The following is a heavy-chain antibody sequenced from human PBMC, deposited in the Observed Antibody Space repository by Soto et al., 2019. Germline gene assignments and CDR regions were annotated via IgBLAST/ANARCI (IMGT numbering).Heavy chain of an antibody. D-gene: IGHD3-16*01. CDR3: ARGSPVWANGLDV. CDR2: INHSGST. CDR1: GGSLNIYY. Sequence: QVQLQQWGAGLLKPSETLSLTCAVYGGSLNIYYWSWIRQPPGKGLEWIGEINHSGSTKYNPSLKSRVTISVDTSKNQVSLNLSSVTAADTAVYYCARGSPVWANGLDVWGQGTTVTVSS. J-gene: IGHJ6*02. V-gene: IGHV4-34*02.